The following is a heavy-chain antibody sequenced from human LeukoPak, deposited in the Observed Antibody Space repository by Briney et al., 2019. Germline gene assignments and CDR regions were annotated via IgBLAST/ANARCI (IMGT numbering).Heavy chain of an antibody. CDR1: GFTFSSYA. J-gene: IGHJ4*02. Sequence: GGSLRLSCAASGFTFSSYAMSWVRQAPGRGLEWVSAISGSGDSTFYADSVKGRFTISRDNSKNTQYLQMNSLRAEDTAGYYCARIRGISGWNGFDYGGKGTLVTVSS. CDR3: ARIRGISGWNGFDY. CDR2: ISGSGDST. V-gene: IGHV3-23*01. D-gene: IGHD6-19*01.